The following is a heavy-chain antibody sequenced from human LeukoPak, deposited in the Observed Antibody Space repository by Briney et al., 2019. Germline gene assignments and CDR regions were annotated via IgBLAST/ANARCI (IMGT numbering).Heavy chain of an antibody. Sequence: GGSLRLSCAASGFTFSSYSMNWVRQAPGEGLGWGSYISSSSSTIYYADSVKGRFTISRDNAKNSLYLQMNSVRAEDTAVYYCARDLRGLGMATTFDYWGQGTLVTVSS. CDR2: ISSSSSTI. CDR1: GFTFSSYS. CDR3: ARDLRGLGMATTFDY. V-gene: IGHV3-48*04. D-gene: IGHD5-24*01. J-gene: IGHJ4*02.